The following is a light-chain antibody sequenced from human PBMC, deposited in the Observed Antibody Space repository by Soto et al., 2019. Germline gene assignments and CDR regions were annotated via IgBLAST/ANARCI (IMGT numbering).Light chain of an antibody. Sequence: EVVVTQSPATLSLSPGEKATLSCRASQSVTSDYLAWYQQKPGQSPRLLMSGASRRATGVPDRFSGSGSGTDFTLTISRLEPEDFAVYYCQHYGHALWAFGQGTKVEIK. CDR1: QSVTSDY. CDR2: GAS. J-gene: IGKJ1*01. V-gene: IGKV3-20*01. CDR3: QHYGHALWA.